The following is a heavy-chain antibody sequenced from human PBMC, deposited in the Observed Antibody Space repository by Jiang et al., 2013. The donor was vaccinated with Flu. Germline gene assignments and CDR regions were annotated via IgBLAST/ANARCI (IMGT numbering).Heavy chain of an antibody. D-gene: IGHD3-16*02. CDR1: GGSISSSSYY. CDR2: IYYSGST. Sequence: GPGLVKPSETLSLTCTVSGGSISSSSYYWGWIRQPPGKGLEWIGSIYYSGSTYYNPSLKSRVTISVDTSKNQFSLKLSSVTAADTAVYYCARHVITFGGVIGHYGMDVWGQGTTVTVSS. CDR3: ARHVITFGGVIGHYGMDV. V-gene: IGHV4-39*01. J-gene: IGHJ6*02.